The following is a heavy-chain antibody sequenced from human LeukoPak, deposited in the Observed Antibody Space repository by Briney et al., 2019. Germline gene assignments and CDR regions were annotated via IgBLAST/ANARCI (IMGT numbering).Heavy chain of an antibody. V-gene: IGHV1-69*13. CDR1: GGTFSSYA. J-gene: IGHJ6*02. CDR3: ARDQTKSEWSAVV. CDR2: IIPIFGTA. D-gene: IGHD2-2*01. Sequence: GASVKASCKASGGTFSSYAISWVRQAPGQGLEWMGGIIPIFGTANYAQKFQGRVTITADESTSTAYMELSSLRSEDTAVYYCARDQTKSEWSAVVWGQGTTVTVSS.